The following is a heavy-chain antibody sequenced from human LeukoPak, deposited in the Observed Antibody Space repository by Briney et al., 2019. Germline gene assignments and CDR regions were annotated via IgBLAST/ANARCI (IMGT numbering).Heavy chain of an antibody. CDR3: ARTVIGSGYDGSYYYYYYMDV. CDR1: GYSISSGYY. J-gene: IGHJ6*03. D-gene: IGHD5-12*01. Sequence: NPSETLSLTCTVSGYSISSGYYWGWIRQPPGKGLEWIGSIYHSGSTNYNPSLKSRVTISVDTSKNQFSLKLSSVTAADTAVYYCARTVIGSGYDGSYYYYYYMDVWGKGTTVTVSS. V-gene: IGHV4-38-2*02. CDR2: IYHSGST.